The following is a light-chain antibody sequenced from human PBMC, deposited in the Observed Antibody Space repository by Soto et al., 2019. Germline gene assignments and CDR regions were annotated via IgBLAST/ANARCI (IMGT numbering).Light chain of an antibody. J-gene: IGKJ4*01. CDR3: MQGTHWLLG. CDR1: QRLVYSDGNTY. V-gene: IGKV2-30*01. Sequence: DAVMNKAPLSLNATLGQTASISSRSSQRLVYSDGNTYLNWFQQRPGQSPRRLIYKVSNRDAGVPDRFSSGGSGTDVTLKISRVEDEDVGVYFCMQGTHWLLGFGGGTKVEIK. CDR2: KVS.